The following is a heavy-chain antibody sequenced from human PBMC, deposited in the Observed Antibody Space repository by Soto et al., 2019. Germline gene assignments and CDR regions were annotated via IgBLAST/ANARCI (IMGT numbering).Heavy chain of an antibody. Sequence: GASVKVSCKASGYTFTSYNIVWVRQATGQGLEWMGWMNPNSGNTGYVQNFQGRVSMTRNTSISTAYMELSGLRSEDTAVYYCARGRDSSRLLDYWGQGTLVTVSS. D-gene: IGHD6-13*01. CDR1: GYTFTSYN. CDR3: ARGRDSSRLLDY. V-gene: IGHV1-8*01. CDR2: MNPNSGNT. J-gene: IGHJ4*02.